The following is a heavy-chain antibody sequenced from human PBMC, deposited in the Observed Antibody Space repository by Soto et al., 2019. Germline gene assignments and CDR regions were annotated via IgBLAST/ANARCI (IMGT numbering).Heavy chain of an antibody. Sequence: LRLSCAASGFTFDDYAMHWVRQAPGKGLEWVSGISWNSGSIGYADSVKGRFTISRDNAKNSLYLQMNSLRAEDTALYYCAKEIAAAYYFDYWGQGTLVTVSS. CDR3: AKEIAAAYYFDY. V-gene: IGHV3-9*01. CDR2: ISWNSGSI. CDR1: GFTFDDYA. J-gene: IGHJ4*02. D-gene: IGHD6-13*01.